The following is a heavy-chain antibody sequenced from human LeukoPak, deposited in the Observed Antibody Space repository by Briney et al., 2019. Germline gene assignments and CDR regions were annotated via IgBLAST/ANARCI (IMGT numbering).Heavy chain of an antibody. CDR3: ATPIMYCGGDCFGDH. CDR1: GFTFSDYW. CDR2: IKEDGSEK. J-gene: IGHJ5*02. Sequence: GGSLRLSCAASGFTFSDYWMSWVRQAPGKGLEWVASIKEDGSEKHSTDSVKGRFTISRDNAKNSVFLQMNSLRAEDTAVYFCATPIMYCGGDCFGDHWGRGTLVTVSS. V-gene: IGHV3-7*01. D-gene: IGHD2-21*02.